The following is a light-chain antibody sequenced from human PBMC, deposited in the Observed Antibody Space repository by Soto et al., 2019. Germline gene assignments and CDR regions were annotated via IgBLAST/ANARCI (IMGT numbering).Light chain of an antibody. V-gene: IGKV1-5*03. Sequence: DIQMTQSPSTLSASVGDRVTITCRASQSISSWLAWYQQKPGKAPKLLIYKASSLESGVPSRFSGSGSGTEFTLTISSLQPDDFATYYCQQYNSYPYTFGQGAKLEIK. J-gene: IGKJ2*01. CDR3: QQYNSYPYT. CDR2: KAS. CDR1: QSISSW.